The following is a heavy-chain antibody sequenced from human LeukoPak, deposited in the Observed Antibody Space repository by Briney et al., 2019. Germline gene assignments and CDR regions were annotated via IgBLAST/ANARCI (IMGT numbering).Heavy chain of an antibody. V-gene: IGHV3-21*01. Sequence: GGSLRLSCAASGFTFSSYSMNWVRQAPGKGLEWVSSISSSSSYIYYADAVKGRFTISRDNAKNSLYLQMNSLRAEDTAVYYCARASGYTSGWYDDAFDIWGQGTMVTVSS. CDR3: ARASGYTSGWYDDAFDI. J-gene: IGHJ3*02. CDR2: ISSSSSYI. CDR1: GFTFSSYS. D-gene: IGHD6-19*01.